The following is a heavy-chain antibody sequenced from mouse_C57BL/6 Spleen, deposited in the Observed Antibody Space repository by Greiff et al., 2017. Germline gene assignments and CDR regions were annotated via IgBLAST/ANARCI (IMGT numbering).Heavy chain of an antibody. V-gene: IGHV1-55*01. Sequence: VKLMESGAELVKPGASVKMSCKASGYTFTSYWITWVKQRPGQGLEWIGDIYPGSGSTNYNEKFKSKATLTVDTSSSTAYMQLSSLTSEDSAVYYCASSITTVVATGYFDVWGTGTTVTVSS. D-gene: IGHD1-1*01. CDR3: ASSITTVVATGYFDV. CDR2: IYPGSGST. CDR1: GYTFTSYW. J-gene: IGHJ1*03.